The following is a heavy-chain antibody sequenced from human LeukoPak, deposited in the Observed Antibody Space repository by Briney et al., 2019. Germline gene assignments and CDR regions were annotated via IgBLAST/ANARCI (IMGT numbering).Heavy chain of an antibody. CDR3: ARVPYYYDSSGYIDY. D-gene: IGHD3-22*01. V-gene: IGHV3-11*01. Sequence: PGGSLRLSCAASGFTFSDYYMSWIRQAPGKGLEWVSYIRSSGSTIYYADSVKGRFTISRDNAKNSLYLQMNSLRAEDTAVYYCARVPYYYDSSGYIDYWGQGTLVTVSS. CDR1: GFTFSDYY. J-gene: IGHJ4*02. CDR2: IRSSGSTI.